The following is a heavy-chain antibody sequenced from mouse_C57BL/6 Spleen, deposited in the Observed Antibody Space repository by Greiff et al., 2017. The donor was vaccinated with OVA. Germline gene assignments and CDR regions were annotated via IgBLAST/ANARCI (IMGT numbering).Heavy chain of an antibody. CDR1: GYTFTDYY. J-gene: IGHJ2*01. Sequence: QVQLQQSGAELVRPGASVKLSCKASGYTFTDYYINWVKQRPGQGLEWIARIYPGSGNTYYNEKFKGKATLTAEKSSSTAYMQLSSLTSEDSAVYFCARHGSSYYFDYWGQGTTLTVSS. CDR2: IYPGSGNT. CDR3: ARHGSSYYFDY. V-gene: IGHV1-76*01. D-gene: IGHD1-1*01.